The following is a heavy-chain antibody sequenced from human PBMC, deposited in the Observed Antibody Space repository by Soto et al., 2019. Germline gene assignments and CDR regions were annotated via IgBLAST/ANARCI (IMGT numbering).Heavy chain of an antibody. J-gene: IGHJ6*02. CDR3: ARDLEGGYGMDV. D-gene: IGHD2-15*01. Sequence: QVQLQESGPGLVKPSETLSLTCTVSGGSISSYYWSWIRQPPGKGLEWIGYIYYSGSTNYNPSPMRRVTISVDTTKNQFSLKLSSVTAADTAVYYCARDLEGGYGMDVWGQGNTVNVSS. CDR1: GGSISSYY. CDR2: IYYSGST. V-gene: IGHV4-59*01.